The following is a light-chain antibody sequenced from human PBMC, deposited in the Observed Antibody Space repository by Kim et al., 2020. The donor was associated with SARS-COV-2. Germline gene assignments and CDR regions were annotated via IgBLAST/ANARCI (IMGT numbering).Light chain of an antibody. J-gene: IGLJ2*01. CDR3: CSYAGSSTSVV. Sequence: QSITISCTRNSSDVGSYNLVSWYQQQPGKAPKLMIYEVSKRPSGVSNRFSGSKSGNTASLTISGLQAEDEADYYCCSYAGSSTSVVFGGGTQLTVL. V-gene: IGLV2-23*02. CDR1: SSDVGSYNL. CDR2: EVS.